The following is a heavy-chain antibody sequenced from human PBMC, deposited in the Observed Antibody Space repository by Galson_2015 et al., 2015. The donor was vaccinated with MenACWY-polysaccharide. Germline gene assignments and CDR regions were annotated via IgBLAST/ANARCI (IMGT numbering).Heavy chain of an antibody. V-gene: IGHV3-23*01. CDR3: AKGLQAGGWSWFIDR. CDR1: GFTFSNYA. CDR2: FDGSGGHP. Sequence: SLRLSCAASGFTFSNYAMTWVRQAPGKGLEWVSSFDGSGGHPYYADSVRGRFAVSRDDSKNTLYLEMNSLRVDDTALYYCAKGLQAGGWSWFIDRWGQGTRIIVSS. J-gene: IGHJ5*02. D-gene: IGHD6-13*01.